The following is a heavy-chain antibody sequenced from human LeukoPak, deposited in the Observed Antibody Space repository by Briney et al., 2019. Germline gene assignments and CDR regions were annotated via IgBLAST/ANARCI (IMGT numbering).Heavy chain of an antibody. Sequence: SETLSLTCAVYGGSFSGYYWSWIRQPPGKGLEWIGEINHSGNTNYNPSLKSRVTISVDTSKNQFSLKLSSVTAADTAVYYCARGARSRDGYNYVYWGQGTLVTVSS. CDR2: INHSGNT. CDR1: GGSFSGYY. V-gene: IGHV4-34*01. D-gene: IGHD5-12*01. J-gene: IGHJ4*02. CDR3: ARGARSRDGYNYVY.